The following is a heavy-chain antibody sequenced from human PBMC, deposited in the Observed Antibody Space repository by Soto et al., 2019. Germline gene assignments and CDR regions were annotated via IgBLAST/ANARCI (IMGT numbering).Heavy chain of an antibody. Sequence: SETLSLTCTVSGGSISSYYWSWIRQPPGKGLEWIGYIYYSGSTNYNPSLKSRVTISVDTSKNQFSLKLSSVTAADTAVYYCARTSGYGDYVDYWGQRTLVTVSS. J-gene: IGHJ4*02. D-gene: IGHD4-17*01. CDR3: ARTSGYGDYVDY. CDR1: GGSISSYY. V-gene: IGHV4-59*01. CDR2: IYYSGST.